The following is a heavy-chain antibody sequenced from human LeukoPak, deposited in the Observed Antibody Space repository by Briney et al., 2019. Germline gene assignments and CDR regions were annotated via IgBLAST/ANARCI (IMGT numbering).Heavy chain of an antibody. CDR1: GGTFISYA. Sequence: SVKVSCKASGGTFISYAISWVRQAPGQGLEWMGRIIPIFGTANYAQKFQGRVTITTDESTSTAYMELSSLRSEDTAVYYCARDGYYGSGSYYDYWGQGTLVTVSS. J-gene: IGHJ4*02. D-gene: IGHD3-10*01. V-gene: IGHV1-69*05. CDR3: ARDGYYGSGSYYDY. CDR2: IIPIFGTA.